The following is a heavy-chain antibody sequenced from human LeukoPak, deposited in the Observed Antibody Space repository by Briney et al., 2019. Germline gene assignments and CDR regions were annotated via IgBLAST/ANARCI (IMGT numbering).Heavy chain of an antibody. D-gene: IGHD3-10*01. CDR1: GFTFSSYG. CDR3: AGARITMVRGVTLSDGTDY. Sequence: HTGRSLRLCCAASGFTFSSYGMHWIRQAPGKGLEWVSYISSSVSTIYYADSVKGRFTISRDNAKNSLYLQMNSLRAEDTAVYYCAGARITMVRGVTLSDGTDYWGQGTLVTVSS. J-gene: IGHJ4*02. CDR2: ISSSVSTI. V-gene: IGHV3-48*04.